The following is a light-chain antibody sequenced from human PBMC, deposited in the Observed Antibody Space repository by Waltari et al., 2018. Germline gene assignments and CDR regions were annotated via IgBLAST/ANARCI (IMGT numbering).Light chain of an antibody. V-gene: IGLV3-21*02. CDR2: DDR. CDR3: QVWDSSSDHWV. CDR1: NIGVKS. J-gene: IGLJ3*02. Sequence: SYVLTQPPSVSVAPGQTARITCGGNNIGVKSVNWYQQGPGQAPVVVIYDDRDRPLESPGRFSGFNSENTATLTISRVEVGDEADYYCQVWDSSSDHWVFGGGTKLTVL.